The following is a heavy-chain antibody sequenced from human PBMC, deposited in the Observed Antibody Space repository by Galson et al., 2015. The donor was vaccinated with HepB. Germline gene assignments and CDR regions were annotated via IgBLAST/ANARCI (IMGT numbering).Heavy chain of an antibody. V-gene: IGHV4-59*08. CDR1: GDSISTYY. J-gene: IGHJ4*02. CDR3: ARHGHCGIVDCYPLDS. Sequence: ETLSLTCTVTGDSISTYYWSWFRQAPGQGLEWIAYTHYSGKTRYNPSLQSRDTTSLDTFNDQFLLSLTSVTAADTAIYYCARHGHCGIVDCYPLDSWGQGILVTVSS. D-gene: IGHD2-21*02. CDR2: THYSGKT.